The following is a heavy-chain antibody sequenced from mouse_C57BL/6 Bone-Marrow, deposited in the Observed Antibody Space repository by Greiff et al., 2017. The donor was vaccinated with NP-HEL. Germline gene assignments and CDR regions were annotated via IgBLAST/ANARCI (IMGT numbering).Heavy chain of an antibody. CDR1: GYTFTSYW. Sequence: QVQLQQSGTELVKPGASVKLSCKASGYTFTSYWMHWVKQRPGQGLEWIGNINPSNGGTNYNEKFKSKATLTVDKSSSTAYMQLSSLTSEDSAVYYCARFLLEYYYAMDYWGQGTSVTVSS. V-gene: IGHV1-53*01. J-gene: IGHJ4*01. CDR2: INPSNGGT. CDR3: ARFLLEYYYAMDY. D-gene: IGHD2-1*01.